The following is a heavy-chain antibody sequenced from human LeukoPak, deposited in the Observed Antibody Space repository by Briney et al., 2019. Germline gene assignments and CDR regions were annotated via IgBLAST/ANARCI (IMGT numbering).Heavy chain of an antibody. D-gene: IGHD3-22*01. J-gene: IGHJ4*02. CDR2: IYYTGST. CDR1: GGSISNYY. Sequence: SETLSLTCSVSGGSISNYYWSWIRQPPAKGLEWIGYIYYTGSTNYNPSLKSRVTISVDTSKNQFSLKLSSVTAADTAVYYCARNYYDSRGFSVPFDHWGPGTLVTVSS. CDR3: ARNYYDSRGFSVPFDH. V-gene: IGHV4-59*01.